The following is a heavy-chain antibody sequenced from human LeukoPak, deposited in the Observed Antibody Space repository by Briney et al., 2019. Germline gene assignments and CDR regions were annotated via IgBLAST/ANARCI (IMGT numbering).Heavy chain of an antibody. CDR3: ARDRAYDVFDY. V-gene: IGHV3-7*01. D-gene: IGHD5-12*01. Sequence: GGSLRLSCAASGFTFSSSWMAWVRQAPGKGLQWVANLNPDGSAKNYLDSVRGRLSISRDNARNSVYLQINSLRAEDTAVYYCARDRAYDVFDYWGQGTLVTVSS. CDR2: LNPDGSAK. J-gene: IGHJ4*02. CDR1: GFTFSSSW.